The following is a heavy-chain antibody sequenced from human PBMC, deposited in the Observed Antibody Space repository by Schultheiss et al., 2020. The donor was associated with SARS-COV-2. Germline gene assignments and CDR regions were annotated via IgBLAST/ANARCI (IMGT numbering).Heavy chain of an antibody. J-gene: IGHJ4*02. D-gene: IGHD2-21*02. V-gene: IGHV3-21*04. CDR3: AKGGVTPSPYYFDY. Sequence: GESLKISCAASGFTFSSYSMNWVRQAPGKGLEWVSYISSSSSYTNYADSVKGRFTISRDNAKNSLYLQMSSLRTEDTALYYCAKGGVTPSPYYFDYWGQGTLVTVSS. CDR2: ISSSSSYT. CDR1: GFTFSSYS.